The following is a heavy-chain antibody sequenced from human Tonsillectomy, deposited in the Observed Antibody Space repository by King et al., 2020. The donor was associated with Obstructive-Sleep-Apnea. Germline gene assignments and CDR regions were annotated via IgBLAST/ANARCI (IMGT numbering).Heavy chain of an antibody. V-gene: IGHV3-48*04. J-gene: IGHJ6*02. D-gene: IGHD1-14*01. Sequence: VQLVESGGGLVQPGGSLRLSCAVSGFTFSSYSMNWVRQAPGKGLEWVSYISSSSSTIYYADSVKGRFTISRDNAKNSLYLQMNSLRAEDTAVYYCAREIGIIGTHWGMDVWGQGTTVTVSS. CDR2: ISSSSSTI. CDR1: GFTFSSYS. CDR3: AREIGIIGTHWGMDV.